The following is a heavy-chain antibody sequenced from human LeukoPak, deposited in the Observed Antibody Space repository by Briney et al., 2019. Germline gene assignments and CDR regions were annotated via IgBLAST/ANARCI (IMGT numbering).Heavy chain of an antibody. D-gene: IGHD5-24*01. J-gene: IGHJ4*02. CDR3: ARDVRRRDGYNYAEV. V-gene: IGHV4-59*01. CDR2: ISYSGIN. Sequence: SETLSLTCTVSGGSISSYYWSWIRQPPGKGLEWIGYISYSGINNYNPSLKSRVTISVDTSKNHFSLKLTSVTAADTAVYYCARDVRRRDGYNYAEVWGQGTLVTVSS. CDR1: GGSISSYY.